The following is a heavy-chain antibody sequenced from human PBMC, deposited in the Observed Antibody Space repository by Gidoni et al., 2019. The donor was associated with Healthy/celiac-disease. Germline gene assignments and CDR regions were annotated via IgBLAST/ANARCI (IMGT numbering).Heavy chain of an antibody. CDR1: GFTFSSYA. D-gene: IGHD1-26*01. Sequence: QVQLVESGGGVVQPGKSLRLSCAASGFTFSSYAMHWVRQAPGKGREWVAVISYDGRNKYYADSVKGRFTISRDNSKNTLYLQMNSLRAEDTAVYYCARRVGATIRNWFDLWGQGTLVTVSS. V-gene: IGHV3-30*04. CDR2: ISYDGRNK. CDR3: ARRVGATIRNWFDL. J-gene: IGHJ5*02.